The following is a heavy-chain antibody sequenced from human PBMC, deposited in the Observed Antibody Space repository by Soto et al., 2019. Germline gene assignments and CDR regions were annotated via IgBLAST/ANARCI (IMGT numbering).Heavy chain of an antibody. J-gene: IGHJ6*02. V-gene: IGHV4-4*02. Sequence: QVQLQESGPGLVKPSETLSLTCTVSGAPITTTKWWAWVRLPPGKGLEWIGELSRGDERSSNPSLEGRFTMSLDKSNNHFSLKLTSVTAADTAIYYCATQTISYTWGVWGRGTSGSVSS. D-gene: IGHD3-16*01. CDR3: ATQTISYTWGV. CDR2: LSRGDER. CDR1: GAPITTTKW.